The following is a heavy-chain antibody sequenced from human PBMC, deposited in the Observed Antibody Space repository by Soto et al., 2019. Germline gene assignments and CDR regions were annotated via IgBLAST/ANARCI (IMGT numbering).Heavy chain of an antibody. CDR2: ISGSGGST. D-gene: IGHD6-19*01. J-gene: IGHJ4*02. CDR3: AKWVVAGTSFIDY. CDR1: GFTFSSYA. V-gene: IGHV3-23*01. Sequence: EVQLLESGGGLVQPGGSLRLSCAASGFTFSSYAMSWVRQAPGKGLEWVSAISGSGGSTYYADSVKGRFTISRDNSKNTLYLQMNSLRAEDTAVYYFAKWVVAGTSFIDYWGQGTLVTVSS.